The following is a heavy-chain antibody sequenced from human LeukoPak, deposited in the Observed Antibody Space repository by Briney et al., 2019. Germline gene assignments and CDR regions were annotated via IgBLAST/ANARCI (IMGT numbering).Heavy chain of an antibody. CDR1: DDSFSDYY. CDR3: ARGGNNAFDI. J-gene: IGHJ3*02. V-gene: IGHV4-59*01. D-gene: IGHD4-23*01. CDR2: IYHDGRS. Sequence: PSETLSLTCTVADDSFSDYYWNWIRQPPGKGLEWTGYIYHDGRSSYNPSLTSRVAISIDTSRKQFSLKLSSVTAADTAVYYCARGGNNAFDIWGQGTMVTVSS.